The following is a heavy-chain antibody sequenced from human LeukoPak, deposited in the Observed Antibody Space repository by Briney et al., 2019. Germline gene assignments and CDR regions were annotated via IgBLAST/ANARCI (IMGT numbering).Heavy chain of an antibody. Sequence: KPSETLSLTCTVSGGSISSYYWSWIRQPPGKGLEWIGYIYYSGSTNYNPSLKSRVTISVDTSKNQFSLKLSSVTAADTAVYYCARGGVRYCSSTSCSAFDIWGQGTMVTVSS. CDR3: ARGGVRYCSSTSCSAFDI. CDR1: GGSISSYY. D-gene: IGHD2-2*01. J-gene: IGHJ3*02. V-gene: IGHV4-59*01. CDR2: IYYSGST.